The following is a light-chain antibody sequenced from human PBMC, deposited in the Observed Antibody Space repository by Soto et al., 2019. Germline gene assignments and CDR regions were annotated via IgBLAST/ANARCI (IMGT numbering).Light chain of an antibody. Sequence: IVLTQSPGTLSLSPGERATLSCRASQSVSNNYLAWYQQKPGQAPRLLIFGASSRATGIPDRFSGRGSGTDFTLTINRLEPEDCAVYYCQQDGASIPWTVGQGTKGEI. CDR1: QSVSNNY. J-gene: IGKJ1*01. CDR2: GAS. CDR3: QQDGASIPWT. V-gene: IGKV3-20*01.